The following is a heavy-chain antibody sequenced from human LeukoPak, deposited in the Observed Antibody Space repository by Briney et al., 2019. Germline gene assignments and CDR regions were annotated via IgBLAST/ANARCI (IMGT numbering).Heavy chain of an antibody. V-gene: IGHV1-69*05. CDR2: IIPIFGTT. J-gene: IGHJ4*02. Sequence: GASVKVSCKASGGTFSSYAISWVRQAPGQGLEWMGGIIPIFGTTNYAQKFQGRVTITTDESTSTAYMELSSLRSEDTAVYYCVINRDSGSYSFDYWGQGTLVTVSS. CDR1: GGTFSSYA. D-gene: IGHD1-26*01. CDR3: VINRDSGSYSFDY.